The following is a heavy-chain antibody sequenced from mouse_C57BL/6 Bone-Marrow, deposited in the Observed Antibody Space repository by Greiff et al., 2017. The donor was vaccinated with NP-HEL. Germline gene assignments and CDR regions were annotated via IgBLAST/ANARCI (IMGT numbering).Heavy chain of an antibody. V-gene: IGHV1-42*01. J-gene: IGHJ1*03. CDR2: INPSTGGT. Sequence: VQLQQSGPELVKPGASVKISCKASGYSFTGYYMNWVKQSPEKSLEWIGEINPSTGGTTYNQKFKAKATLTVDKSSSTAYMQLKSLTSEDSAVYYCARDWDWYFDVWGTGTTVTVSS. CDR3: ARDWDWYFDV. D-gene: IGHD4-1*01. CDR1: GYSFTGYY.